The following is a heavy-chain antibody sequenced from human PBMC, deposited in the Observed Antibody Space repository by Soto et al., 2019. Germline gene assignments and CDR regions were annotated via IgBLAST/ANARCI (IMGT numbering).Heavy chain of an antibody. V-gene: IGHV4-59*02. Sequence: SETLYFTCTLSVGSVSVYYWSWIRQSTGQGLEWIGYIYASGSPYYNPSLRSRVTISADTSKNQISLKLTSPAAADTAVYYCARGVGSSPPQYWGRGTMVTVSS. CDR3: ARGVGSSPPQY. CDR1: VGSVSVYY. J-gene: IGHJ4*02. D-gene: IGHD1-26*01. CDR2: IYASGSP.